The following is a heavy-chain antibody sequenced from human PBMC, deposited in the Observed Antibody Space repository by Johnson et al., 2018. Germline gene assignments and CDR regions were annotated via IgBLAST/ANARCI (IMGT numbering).Heavy chain of an antibody. CDR1: GYSFISYW. Sequence: EVQLLESGAEVKKPGESLQISCKGSGYSFISYWIAWVRQMPGKGLEWLGIIYPGDSETRYNPSFQGQVIISADKSISTACLQWRRMKAPDTARYYCARVYSHDTGGYYHGGLHYYYMDVWGKGTTVTVSS. V-gene: IGHV5-51*03. CDR2: IYPGDSET. J-gene: IGHJ6*03. D-gene: IGHD3-22*01. CDR3: ARVYSHDTGGYYHGGLHYYYMDV.